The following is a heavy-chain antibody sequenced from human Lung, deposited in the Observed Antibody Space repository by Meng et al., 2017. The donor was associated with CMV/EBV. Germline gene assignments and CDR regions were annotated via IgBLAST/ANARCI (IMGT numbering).Heavy chain of an antibody. Sequence: CAGYGGSFSGYYWSWIRQPPGKGLEWSGEINHSGSTNYNPSLESRVTISVDTSKNQFSLKLSSVTAADTAVYYCASGYSSIRGFDYWGQGTLVTVSS. CDR3: ASGYSSIRGFDY. CDR2: INHSGST. CDR1: GGSFSGYY. D-gene: IGHD6-13*01. J-gene: IGHJ4*02. V-gene: IGHV4-34*01.